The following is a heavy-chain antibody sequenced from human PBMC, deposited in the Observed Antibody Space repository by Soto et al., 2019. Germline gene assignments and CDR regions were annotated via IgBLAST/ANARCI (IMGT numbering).Heavy chain of an antibody. J-gene: IGHJ3*02. D-gene: IGHD1-1*01. CDR1: GFTFSNAW. CDR3: ARASRGGSQPDVFDI. Sequence: EVQLVESGGGLVKPGGSLRLSCAASGFTFSNAWMSWVRQAPGKGLEWVGRIKSKTDGGTTDYAAPVKGRFTISRDDSKNTLYLQMNSLKTEDTAVYHCARASRGGSQPDVFDIWGQGTMLTVSS. V-gene: IGHV3-15*01. CDR2: IKSKTDGGTT.